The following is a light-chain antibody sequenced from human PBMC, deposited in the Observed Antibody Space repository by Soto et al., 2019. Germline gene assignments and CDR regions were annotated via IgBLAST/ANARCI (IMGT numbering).Light chain of an antibody. J-gene: IGLJ2*01. CDR2: EVT. CDR3: SSYAGSNNFV. V-gene: IGLV2-8*01. Sequence: QSALTQPPSASGSPGQSVTISCTGTSSDIGGYNYVSWFQQHPGKDPKVMIYEVTKRPSGVPDRFSGSKSGNTASLTVSGLQAEDEDNYYCSSYAGSNNFVFGGGTKLPVL. CDR1: SSDIGGYNY.